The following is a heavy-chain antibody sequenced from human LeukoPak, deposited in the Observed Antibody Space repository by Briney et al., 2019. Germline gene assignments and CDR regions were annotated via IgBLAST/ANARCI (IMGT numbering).Heavy chain of an antibody. V-gene: IGHV3-15*01. J-gene: IGHJ6*04. CDR1: GFTFSNAW. CDR3: TACYGSGSYHYYGMDV. D-gene: IGHD3-10*01. CDR2: IKSKSDGETT. Sequence: KPGGSLLLSCAASGFTFSNAWMRWGRPAPGKGLEWVGRIKSKSDGETTDYAAPVKGRFTISRDDSRNTLYLQMNSLKTEDTAVYYCTACYGSGSYHYYGMDVWGKGTTVTVSS.